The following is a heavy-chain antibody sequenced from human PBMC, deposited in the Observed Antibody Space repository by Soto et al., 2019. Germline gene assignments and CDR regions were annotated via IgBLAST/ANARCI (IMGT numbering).Heavy chain of an antibody. D-gene: IGHD3-3*01. CDR1: GGTFSSYA. V-gene: IGHV1-69*01. CDR3: ASSKAYDFWSGYPYYYYYYGMDV. CDR2: IIPIFGTA. J-gene: IGHJ6*02. Sequence: QVQLVQSGAEVKKPGSSVKVSCKATGGTFSSYAISWVRQAPGQGVEWMGGIIPIFGTANYAQKFQGRVTITADESTSTAYMELSSLRSEDTAVYYCASSKAYDFWSGYPYYYYYYGMDVWGQGTTVTVSS.